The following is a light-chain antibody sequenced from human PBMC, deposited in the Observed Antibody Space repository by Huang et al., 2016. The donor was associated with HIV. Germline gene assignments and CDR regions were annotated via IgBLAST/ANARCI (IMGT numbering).Light chain of an antibody. CDR3: QKYNTAPRT. V-gene: IGKV1-27*01. CDR2: AAS. Sequence: IQMTQSLPSLSASLNDRVTLTCRASQDISNFLTWYQQKPGGLPKLLVYAASTLQSGVSSRFSGSGYGMDFTLTITNLQPEDVATYYCQKYNTAPRTFGQGTKLEVK. J-gene: IGKJ1*01. CDR1: QDISNF.